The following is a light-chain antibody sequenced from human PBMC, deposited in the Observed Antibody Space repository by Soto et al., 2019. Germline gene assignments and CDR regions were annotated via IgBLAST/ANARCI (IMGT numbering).Light chain of an antibody. CDR1: QSVATY. CDR3: QQTFSVPPT. V-gene: IGKV1-39*01. J-gene: IGKJ4*01. Sequence: DIQRTQSPSSLSASVGDSVTITCRASQSVATYLNWYQQKSGRAPKLLVCAASTLQSGVPSRFSGSVSGVDFTLNVSNLQPGDFATYYCQQTFSVPPTFGGGTKVELK. CDR2: AAS.